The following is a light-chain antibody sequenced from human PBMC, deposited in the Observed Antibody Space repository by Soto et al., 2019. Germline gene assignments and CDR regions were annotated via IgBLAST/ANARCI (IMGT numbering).Light chain of an antibody. CDR2: WAS. V-gene: IGKV4-1*01. CDR1: QSVLYSSNNKNY. Sequence: DIVMTQSPDSLAVSLGERATINCKSSQSVLYSSNNKNYLAWYQQKPGQPPKLLIYWASTRESGVPDRFSGSGSGTDFTLTISSLQAEDVAVYYCQQYYSPLITFGGGTKVDIK. J-gene: IGKJ4*01. CDR3: QQYYSPLIT.